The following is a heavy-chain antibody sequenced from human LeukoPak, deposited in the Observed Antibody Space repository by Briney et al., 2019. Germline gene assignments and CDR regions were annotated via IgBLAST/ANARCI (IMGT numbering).Heavy chain of an antibody. D-gene: IGHD1-26*01. Sequence: GGSLRLSCAASGFTFTTYWMSWVRQLPGKGLEWVANINQDGTEKYYVDSVKGRFTISRDNAKNSLYLQMSSLRAEDTAVYYCAKSDGSAPWGQGTLVTVSS. V-gene: IGHV3-7*01. CDR2: INQDGTEK. CDR3: AKSDGSAP. CDR1: GFTFTTYW. J-gene: IGHJ5*02.